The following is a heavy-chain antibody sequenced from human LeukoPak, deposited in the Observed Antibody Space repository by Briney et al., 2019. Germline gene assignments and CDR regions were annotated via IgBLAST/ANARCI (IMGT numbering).Heavy chain of an antibody. J-gene: IGHJ4*02. CDR3: ARGPVVPVATYFFDY. CDR1: GFTFSTYA. D-gene: IGHD2-2*01. Sequence: GRSLRLSCSASGFTFSTYATTWVRQAPGKGLEWVSAISGSSDSTYYADFVKGRFTVSRDNSKNTLYLQMNSLRAEDTAVCYCARGPVVPVATYFFDYWGQGTLVTVSS. V-gene: IGHV3-23*01. CDR2: ISGSSDST.